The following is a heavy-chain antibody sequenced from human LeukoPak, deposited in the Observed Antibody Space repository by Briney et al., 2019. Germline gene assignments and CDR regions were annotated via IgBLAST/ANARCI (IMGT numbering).Heavy chain of an antibody. CDR3: AREDYGGNSPSDY. CDR1: GGTFSSYA. CDR2: IIPILGIA. Sequence: ASVKVSCKASGGTFSSYAISWVRQAPGQGLEWMGRIIPILGIANYAQKFQGRVTITADKSTSTAYMELSSLRSEDTAMYYCAREDYGGNSPSDYWGQGTLVTVSS. V-gene: IGHV1-69*04. J-gene: IGHJ4*02. D-gene: IGHD4-23*01.